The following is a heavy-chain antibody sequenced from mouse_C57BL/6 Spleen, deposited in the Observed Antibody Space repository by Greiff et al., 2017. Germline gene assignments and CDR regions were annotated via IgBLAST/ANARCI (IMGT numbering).Heavy chain of an antibody. CDR1: GYAFSSSW. V-gene: IGHV1-82*01. Sequence: QVQLKQSGPELVKPGASVKISCKASGYAFSSSWMNWVKQRPGKVLEWIGRIYPGDGDTNYNGKFKGKATLTADKSSSTAYMQLSSLTSEDSAVYFCASPSYYYGSSYIDYWGQGTTLTVSS. CDR3: ASPSYYYGSSYIDY. CDR2: IYPGDGDT. D-gene: IGHD1-1*01. J-gene: IGHJ2*01.